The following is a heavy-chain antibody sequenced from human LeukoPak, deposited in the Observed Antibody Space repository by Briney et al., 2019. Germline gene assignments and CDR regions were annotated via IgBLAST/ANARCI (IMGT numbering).Heavy chain of an antibody. Sequence: GGSLRLSCAASGFTFSSYWMSWVRQAPGKGLEWVANIKQDGSEKYYVDSVKGRFTISRDNAKKSLYLQMNSLRAEDTAVYYCARASGYSYGYGGNYYYYMDVWGKGTTVTVSS. CDR3: ARASGYSYGYGGNYYYYMDV. V-gene: IGHV3-7*01. CDR2: IKQDGSEK. D-gene: IGHD5-18*01. CDR1: GFTFSSYW. J-gene: IGHJ6*03.